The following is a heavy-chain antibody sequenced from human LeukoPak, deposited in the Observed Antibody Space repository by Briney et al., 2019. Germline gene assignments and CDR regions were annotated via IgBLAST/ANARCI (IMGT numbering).Heavy chain of an antibody. V-gene: IGHV1-69*04. CDR2: IISILDIR. CDR1: GGTFSRYA. J-gene: IGHJ4*02. D-gene: IGHD3-10*01. CDR3: ATTHGSGSYYDY. Sequence: ASVKVSCKTSGGTFSRYAIHWLRQAPGQGLQWMGRIISILDIRDYAQIFQGRVTITADTSSSTAYMVLNSLRFEDTGVYYCATTHGSGSYYDYWGQGTLVSVSS.